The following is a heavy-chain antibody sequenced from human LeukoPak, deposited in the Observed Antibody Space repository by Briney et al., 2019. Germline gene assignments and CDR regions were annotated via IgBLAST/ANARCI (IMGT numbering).Heavy chain of an antibody. J-gene: IGHJ4*02. Sequence: GASVKVSCKASGGTFSSYAISWVRQAPGQGLEWMGRIIPILGIANYAQKFQGRVTITADRSTSTAYMELSSLRSEDTAVYYCARDPEDYGSGSYHFDYWGQGTLVTVSS. CDR2: IIPILGIA. CDR1: GGTFSSYA. CDR3: ARDPEDYGSGSYHFDY. V-gene: IGHV1-69*04. D-gene: IGHD3-10*01.